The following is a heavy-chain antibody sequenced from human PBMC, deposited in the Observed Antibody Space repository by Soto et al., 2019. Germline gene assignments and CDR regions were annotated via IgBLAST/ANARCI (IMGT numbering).Heavy chain of an antibody. CDR3: ARERMGGYSYGYLRDYYYGMDV. Sequence: SVQVCYKASSGTFISYAISWVRQAPGQGLEWMGGIIPIFGTANYAQKFQGRVTITADESTSTAYMELSSLRSEDTAVYYCARERMGGYSYGYLRDYYYGMDVWGQGTTVTVSS. V-gene: IGHV1-69*13. CDR2: IIPIFGTA. CDR1: SGTFISYA. D-gene: IGHD5-18*01. J-gene: IGHJ6*02.